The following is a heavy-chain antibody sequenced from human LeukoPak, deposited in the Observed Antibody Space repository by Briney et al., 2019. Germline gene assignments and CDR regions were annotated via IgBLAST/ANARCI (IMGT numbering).Heavy chain of an antibody. V-gene: IGHV3-72*01. CDR1: GFTLSDHN. Sequence: GGSLRLSCAASGFTLSDHNVDWVRQVPGKGLEWVGHTRNKANSYRTEYAASVKGRFTISRDDSKNSLYLQMNSLKTEDTAVYYCAVLMVRDLIISEYWGQGTLVTVSS. CDR2: TRNKANSYRT. CDR3: AVLMVRDLIISEY. D-gene: IGHD3-10*01. J-gene: IGHJ4*02.